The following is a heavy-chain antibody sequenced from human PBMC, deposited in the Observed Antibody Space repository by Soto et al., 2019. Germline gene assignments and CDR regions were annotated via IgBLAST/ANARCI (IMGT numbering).Heavy chain of an antibody. CDR3: AKDISAARTYYFDY. CDR1: GFTFDDYA. Sequence: VQLVESGGGLVQPARSLRLSCAASGFTFDDYAMHWVRQAPGKGLEWVSGISWNSGSIGYADSVKGRFTISRDNAKNSLYLQMNSLRAEDTALYYCAKDISAARTYYFDYWGQGTLVTVSS. D-gene: IGHD6-6*01. J-gene: IGHJ4*02. V-gene: IGHV3-9*01. CDR2: ISWNSGSI.